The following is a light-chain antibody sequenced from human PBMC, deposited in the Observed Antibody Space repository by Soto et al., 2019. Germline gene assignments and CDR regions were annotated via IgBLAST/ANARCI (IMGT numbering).Light chain of an antibody. J-gene: IGKJ5*01. V-gene: IGKV3-20*01. CDR3: QQYGSSPLIT. CDR1: QSVSSSY. Sequence: EIVLTQSPGTLSLSPGERATLSCRASQSVSSSYLAWYQQKPGQDPRLLIYGASSRATGIPDRFSGSGSGTDFNLTISRLEPEDFAVYYCQQYGSSPLITFGQGTRLEIK. CDR2: GAS.